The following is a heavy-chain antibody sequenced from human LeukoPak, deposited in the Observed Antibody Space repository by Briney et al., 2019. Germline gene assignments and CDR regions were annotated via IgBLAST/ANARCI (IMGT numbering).Heavy chain of an antibody. CDR2: MNPNNGDS. D-gene: IGHD1-1*01. CDR1: GYTFTNYH. V-gene: IGHV1-8*03. CDR3: ARTTSFTASDYDY. J-gene: IGHJ4*02. Sequence: ASVKVSCKASGYTFTNYHINWVRQAPAQGLEWMGWMNPNNGDSGYAQKFQGRVTITRDTSISTSYMELSSLRSDDTAVYFCARTTSFTASDYDYWGQGTLVTVSS.